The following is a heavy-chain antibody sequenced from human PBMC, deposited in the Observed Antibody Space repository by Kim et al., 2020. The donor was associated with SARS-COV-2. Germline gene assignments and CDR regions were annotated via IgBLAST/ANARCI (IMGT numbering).Heavy chain of an antibody. D-gene: IGHD6-19*01. CDR3: ARGRAVAGTPYFDY. J-gene: IGHJ4*02. Sequence: GGSLRLSCAASGFTFSSYAMHWVRQAPGKGLEWVAVISYDGSNKYYADSVKGRFTISRDNSKNTLYLQMNSLRAEDTAVYYCARGRAVAGTPYFDYWGQGTLVTVSS. CDR1: GFTFSSYA. V-gene: IGHV3-30*04. CDR2: ISYDGSNK.